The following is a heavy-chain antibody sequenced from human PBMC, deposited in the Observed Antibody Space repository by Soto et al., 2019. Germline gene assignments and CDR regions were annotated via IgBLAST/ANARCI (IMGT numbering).Heavy chain of an antibody. J-gene: IGHJ4*02. V-gene: IGHV3-23*01. D-gene: IGHD3-3*01. CDR3: AKGLRFLEWLLFLDY. CDR2: ISGSGGST. CDR1: GFTFSSYA. Sequence: PWGSLRLSCAASGFTFSSYAMSWVRQAPGKGLEWVSAISGSGGSTYYADSVKGRFTISRDNSKNTLYLQMNSLRAEDTAVYYCAKGLRFLEWLLFLDYWGQGTLVTVSS.